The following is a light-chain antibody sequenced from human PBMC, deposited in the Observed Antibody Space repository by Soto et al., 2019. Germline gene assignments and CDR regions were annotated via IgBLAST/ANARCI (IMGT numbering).Light chain of an antibody. V-gene: IGKV4-1*01. CDR2: WAS. J-gene: IGKJ1*01. CDR1: QSILHSSNNKNY. CDR3: QQYYSTPWT. Sequence: DIVMTQSPDSLAVSLGERATINCKSSQSILHSSNNKNYLAWYQHKPGQPPKLLIYWASTRESGVPDRFSGSGSGTDFTLTISSLQAEDVAVYYCQQYYSTPWTFGQGTKVEIK.